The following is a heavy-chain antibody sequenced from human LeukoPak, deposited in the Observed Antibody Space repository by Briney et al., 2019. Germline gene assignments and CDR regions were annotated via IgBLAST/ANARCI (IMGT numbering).Heavy chain of an antibody. V-gene: IGHV4-34*01. CDR1: GGSFKGYY. J-gene: IGHJ6*03. CDR3: ASHRLYYHYMDV. CDR2: INPGGST. Sequence: SETLSLTCAVYGGSFKGYYWSWIRQPPAKGLEWIGEINPGGSTNYNASLKGRVAISADTSKNQFSLELSPVTAADTAVYYCASHRLYYHYMDVWGKGTTVTVSS.